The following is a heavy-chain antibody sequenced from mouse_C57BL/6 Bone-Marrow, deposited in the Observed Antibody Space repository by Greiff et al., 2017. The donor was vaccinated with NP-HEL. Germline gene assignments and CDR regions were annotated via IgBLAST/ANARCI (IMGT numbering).Heavy chain of an antibody. V-gene: IGHV1-69*01. CDR2: IDPSDSYT. Sequence: QVQLKQPGAELVMPGASVKLSCKASGYTFTSYWMHWVKQRPGQGLEWIGEIDPSDSYTNYNQKFKGKSTLTVDKSSSTAYMQLSSLTSEDSAVYYGAREGNYGYWYFDVWGTGTTVTVSS. J-gene: IGHJ1*03. CDR3: AREGNYGYWYFDV. CDR1: GYTFTSYW. D-gene: IGHD2-1*01.